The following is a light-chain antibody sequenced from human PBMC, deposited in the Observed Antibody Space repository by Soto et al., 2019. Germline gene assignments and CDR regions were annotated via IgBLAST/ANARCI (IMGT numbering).Light chain of an antibody. CDR2: RNN. Sequence: QSVLTQPPSASGTPGQRVTISCSGSSSNIGSNYVSWYQQLPETAPKLLIYRNNQRPSGVPDRFSGSKSGTSASLAISGLRSEDEADYYCAAWEDSLSAYVFGPGTKLTVL. V-gene: IGLV1-47*01. CDR3: AAWEDSLSAYV. CDR1: SSNIGSNY. J-gene: IGLJ1*01.